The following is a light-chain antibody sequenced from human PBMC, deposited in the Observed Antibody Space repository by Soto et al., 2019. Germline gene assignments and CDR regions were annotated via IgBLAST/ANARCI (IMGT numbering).Light chain of an antibody. J-gene: IGKJ3*01. V-gene: IGKV3-15*01. CDR1: QSVSTN. Sequence: EIGMTQSPATLSVSPGERATLSCRASQSVSTNLAWYQQKPGQAPRLLIYGASTRATGIPARFSGSGSGKEFTLTIISLQSDDFAIYYCQRYNNWPPVTVGPGTKVDI. CDR3: QRYNNWPPVT. CDR2: GAS.